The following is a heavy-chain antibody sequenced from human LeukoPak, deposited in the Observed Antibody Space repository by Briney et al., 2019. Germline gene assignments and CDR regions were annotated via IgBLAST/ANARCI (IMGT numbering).Heavy chain of an antibody. D-gene: IGHD3-10*01. V-gene: IGHV4-39*07. CDR1: GVSISSSSYY. CDR3: ALSAFYYSGIYYYYYMDV. Sequence: TPAETLSLTCTVSGVSISSSSYYWGWLRQPPGKGLEWFGSIYYSGSTYYNPSLKSRVTISVDTSKNEFSLKLSSVTAADTAVYYCALSAFYYSGIYYYYYMDVWGRGTTVTVSS. J-gene: IGHJ6*03. CDR2: IYYSGST.